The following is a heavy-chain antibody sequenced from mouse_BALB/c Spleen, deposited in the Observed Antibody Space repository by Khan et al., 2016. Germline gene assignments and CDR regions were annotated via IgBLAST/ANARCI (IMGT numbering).Heavy chain of an antibody. V-gene: IGHV6-6*02. J-gene: IGHJ4*01. CDR2: IRLKSNNYAT. CDR3: SNLDYYYPMDY. D-gene: IGHD4-1*01. Sequence: EVKLEESGGGLVQPGGSMKLSCVATGFTFSNYWMNWVRQSPEKGLEWVAEIRLKSNNYATHYAESVKGRFSISRDDSKSSVYLQLNNLRAEDTGISYCSNLDYYYPMDYWGQVTSVTVS. CDR1: GFTFSNYW.